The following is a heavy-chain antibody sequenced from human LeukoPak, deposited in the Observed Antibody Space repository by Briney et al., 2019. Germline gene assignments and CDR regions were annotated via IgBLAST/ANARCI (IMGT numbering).Heavy chain of an antibody. CDR3: ASVSRPWSMTGTTYHYHYMDV. V-gene: IGHV1-2*02. CDR1: GYTFSDFY. Sequence: ASVKVSCKASGYTFSDFYVNWMRQAPGQGLQWMGWINPNSGATNYAQKFQGRVTMTRDTSISTAYMELSRMISDDTAVYYCASVSRPWSMTGTTYHYHYMDVWGKGTTVTVSS. J-gene: IGHJ6*03. D-gene: IGHD1-14*01. CDR2: INPNSGAT.